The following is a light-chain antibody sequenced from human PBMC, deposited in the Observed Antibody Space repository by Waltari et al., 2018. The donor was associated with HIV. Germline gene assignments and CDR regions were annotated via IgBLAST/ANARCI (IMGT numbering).Light chain of an antibody. Sequence: DIVMTQSPDSLPVSLGERANINCTSSRRLLYSYDNRNYLAWYQQKPRQPPKLLIFWASTRESGVPDRFSGSGSGTAFTLTITRLQAEDVAVYHCQQYFRIPPTFGGGTKVDIK. CDR2: WAS. CDR3: QQYFRIPPT. J-gene: IGKJ4*01. CDR1: RRLLYSYDNRNY. V-gene: IGKV4-1*01.